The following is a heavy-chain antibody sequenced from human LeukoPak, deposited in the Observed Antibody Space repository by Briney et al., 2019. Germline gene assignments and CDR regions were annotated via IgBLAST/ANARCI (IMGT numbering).Heavy chain of an antibody. J-gene: IGHJ4*02. CDR3: AKDRANWAIDD. CDR1: GFTFTDHP. D-gene: IGHD3-16*01. Sequence: GGSLRLSCVASGFTFTDHPMNWVRQAPGKGLEWISYIGGDGIAFYADSVKGRFTASKDDARKSMYLQMDSLRVEDTAVYYCAKDRANWAIDDWGQGTQVTVSS. V-gene: IGHV3-69-1*01. CDR2: IGGDGIA.